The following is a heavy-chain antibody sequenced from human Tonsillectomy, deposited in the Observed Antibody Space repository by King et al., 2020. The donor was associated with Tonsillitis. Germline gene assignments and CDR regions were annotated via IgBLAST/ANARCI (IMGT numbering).Heavy chain of an antibody. D-gene: IGHD3-16*02. CDR2: IYYSGST. CDR1: GGSISSGGYY. CDR3: ARGIRLGELSSLFFDY. Sequence: QLQESGPGLVKPSQTLSLTCTVSGGSISSGGYYWSWIRQHPGKGLEWIGYIYYSGSTYYSPSLRSRVTISVDTSKNQFSLKLSSVTAADTAVYYCARGIRLGELSSLFFDYWGQGTLVTVSS. V-gene: IGHV4-31*03. J-gene: IGHJ4*02.